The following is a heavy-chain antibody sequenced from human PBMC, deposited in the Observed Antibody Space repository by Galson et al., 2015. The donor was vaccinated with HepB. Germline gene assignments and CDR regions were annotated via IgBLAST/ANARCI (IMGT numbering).Heavy chain of an antibody. CDR3: ARGRAFDDFWSGYYRGGAAFDY. CDR1: GGTFSSYA. Sequence: SVKVSCKASGGTFSSYAISWVRQAPGQGLEWMGGIIPIFGTANYAQKFQGRVTITADESTSTAYMELSSLRSEDTAVYYCARGRAFDDFWSGYYRGGAAFDYWGQGTLVTVSS. CDR2: IIPIFGTA. V-gene: IGHV1-69*13. J-gene: IGHJ4*02. D-gene: IGHD3-3*01.